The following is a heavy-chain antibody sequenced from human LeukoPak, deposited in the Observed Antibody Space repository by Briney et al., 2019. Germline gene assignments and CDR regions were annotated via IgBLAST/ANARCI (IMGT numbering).Heavy chain of an antibody. Sequence: ASVKVSCQASGYTFDNFYIHWVRQAPGQGPEWMGWINGNDGSTKYAQKFQGRITMTRVTAISTVYMDLSGLRPDDTATYYCARDEGSTYNQLDYWGQGTLVTVSS. D-gene: IGHD1-14*01. CDR2: INGNDGST. J-gene: IGHJ4*02. CDR3: ARDEGSTYNQLDY. V-gene: IGHV1-2*02. CDR1: GYTFDNFY.